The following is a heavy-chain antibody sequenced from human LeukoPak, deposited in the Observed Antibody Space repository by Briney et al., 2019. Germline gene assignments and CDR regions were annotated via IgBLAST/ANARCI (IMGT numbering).Heavy chain of an antibody. D-gene: IGHD3-22*01. Sequence: PGRSLRLSCAASGFTFSSYGMYWVRQAPGKGLEWMAVISYDGSNKYYADSVKGRFTISRDNSKNTLYLQMNSLRAEDTAVYYCAKDRETLYDSSGYPDYWGQGTLVTVSS. CDR1: GFTFSSYG. CDR2: ISYDGSNK. CDR3: AKDRETLYDSSGYPDY. J-gene: IGHJ4*02. V-gene: IGHV3-30*18.